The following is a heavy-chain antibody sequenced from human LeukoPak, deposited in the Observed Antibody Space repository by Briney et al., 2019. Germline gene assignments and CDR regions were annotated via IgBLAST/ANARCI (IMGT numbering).Heavy chain of an antibody. CDR1: GYTFTDYY. CDR2: INPNSGGT. CDR3: ARGKEGY. Sequence: ASVTVSYLASGYTFTDYYMHWVRQAPRQGLEWMGWINPNSGGTNYAQKFQGRVTMTRDTSISTAYMELSRLRSDDTAVDYCARGKEGYWGQGTLVTVSS. V-gene: IGHV1-2*02. J-gene: IGHJ4*02.